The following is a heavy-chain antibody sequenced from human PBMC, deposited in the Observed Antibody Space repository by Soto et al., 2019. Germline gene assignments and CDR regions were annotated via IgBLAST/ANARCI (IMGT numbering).Heavy chain of an antibody. CDR1: GYTFTGHY. D-gene: IGHD3-3*01. J-gene: IGHJ4*02. V-gene: IGHV1-2*02. Sequence: QVQLVQSGAEVKKPGASVKVSCKASGYTFTGHYMHWVRQAPGQGLEWMGWINPNSGGTNYAQKFQGRVTMTRDTSISTAYMELSRLRSDDTAVYYCARDPSITIFGVVLDYWGQGTLVTVSS. CDR2: INPNSGGT. CDR3: ARDPSITIFGVVLDY.